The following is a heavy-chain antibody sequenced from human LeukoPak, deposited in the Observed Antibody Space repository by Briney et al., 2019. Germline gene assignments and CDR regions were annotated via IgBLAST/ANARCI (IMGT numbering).Heavy chain of an antibody. Sequence: GGSLRLSCAASGFAFSSYEMNWVRQAPGKGLEWVSYISSSGSTIYYADSVKGRFTISRDNAKNSLYLQMNSLRAEDTAVYYCARAQVGYSSSLWGQGTLVTVSS. CDR3: ARAQVGYSSSL. D-gene: IGHD6-19*01. CDR2: ISSSGSTI. V-gene: IGHV3-48*03. CDR1: GFAFSSYE. J-gene: IGHJ4*02.